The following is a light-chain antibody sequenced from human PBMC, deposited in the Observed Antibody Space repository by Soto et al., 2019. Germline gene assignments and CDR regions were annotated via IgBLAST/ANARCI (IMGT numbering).Light chain of an antibody. J-gene: IGKJ1*01. CDR2: AAS. V-gene: IGKV1-39*01. CDR3: QQSYSTTWT. Sequence: DIQMTQSPSSLSASVGDRVTITCRASQGISTYLNWYQQKPGKAPQLLIYAASSLQSGVPSRFSGSGSETDFTLTISSLQPEDCATYSCQQSYSTTWTFGKGTKVEIK. CDR1: QGISTY.